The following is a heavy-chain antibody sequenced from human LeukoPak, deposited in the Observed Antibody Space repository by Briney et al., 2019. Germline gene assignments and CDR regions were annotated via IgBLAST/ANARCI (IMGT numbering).Heavy chain of an antibody. V-gene: IGHV1-8*01. CDR2: MNPNSGNT. Sequence: GASVTVSFKASGYTFTSYDINWVRQATGQGLEWMGWMNPNSGNTGYAQKFQGRVTMTRNTSISTAYMELSSLRSEDTAVYYCARGVLRYFDWSWGQGTLVTVSS. D-gene: IGHD3-9*01. CDR3: ARGVLRYFDWS. CDR1: GYTFTSYD. J-gene: IGHJ5*02.